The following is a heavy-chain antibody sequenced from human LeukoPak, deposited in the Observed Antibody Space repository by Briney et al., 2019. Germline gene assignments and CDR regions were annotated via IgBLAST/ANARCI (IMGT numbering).Heavy chain of an antibody. D-gene: IGHD2-21*02. V-gene: IGHV3-20*04. CDR2: ISWNGGST. CDR3: ARGGPAYCGGDCYSGY. CDR1: GFTFDDYG. Sequence: GGSLRLSCAASGFTFDDYGMSWVRQAPGKGLEWVSGISWNGGSTGYADSVKGRFTISRDNAKNSLYLQMNSLRAEDTALYYCARGGPAYCGGDCYSGYWGQGTLVTVSS. J-gene: IGHJ4*02.